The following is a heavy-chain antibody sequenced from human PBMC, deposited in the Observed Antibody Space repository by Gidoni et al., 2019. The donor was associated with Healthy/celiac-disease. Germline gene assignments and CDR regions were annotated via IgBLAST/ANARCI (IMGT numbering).Heavy chain of an antibody. V-gene: IGHV3-48*01. Sequence: EVQLVESGGGLVQPGGSLGLSCGASGFPFRSHTIDWVRQGPGKGLEWVSYISSSSSTIYYADSVKGRFTISRDNAKNSLYLQMNSLRAEDTAVYYCARDGENIYYYDSSGWGSPVGAFDIWGQGTMVTVSS. CDR1: GFPFRSHT. CDR2: ISSSSSTI. J-gene: IGHJ3*02. D-gene: IGHD3-22*01. CDR3: ARDGENIYYYDSSGWGSPVGAFDI.